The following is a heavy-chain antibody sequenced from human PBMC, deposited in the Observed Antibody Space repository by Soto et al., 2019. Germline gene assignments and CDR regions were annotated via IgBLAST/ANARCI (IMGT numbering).Heavy chain of an antibody. CDR1: GVTFSSYG. CDR3: AKVLLGPGRAYGMDV. CDR2: ISHDGSNK. D-gene: IGHD7-27*01. J-gene: IGHJ6*02. V-gene: IGHV3-30*18. Sequence: QVQLVESGGGVVQPGRSLRLSCAASGVTFSSYGMHWVRQAPGKGLEWVAVISHDGSNKYYADSVKGRFTISRDNSKNTLYLPMNSLRAEDTAVYYCAKVLLGPGRAYGMDVWGQGTTVTVSS.